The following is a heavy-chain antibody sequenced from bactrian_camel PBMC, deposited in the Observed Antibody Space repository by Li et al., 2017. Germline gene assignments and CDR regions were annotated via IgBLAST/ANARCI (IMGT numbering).Heavy chain of an antibody. Sequence: HVQLVESGGGSVQAGGSLRLSCAASGYRFASYCMGWFREAPGKEREKVASISTDGKPTVADSVKGRFTISKDDAKNTLYLQMESLSPEDTATYYCAADEVQVAGTLRLTPQLSWVSAWDYWGQGTQVTVS. D-gene: IGHD6*01. CDR3: AADEVQVAGTLRLTPQLSWVSAWDY. V-gene: IGHV3S55*01. CDR1: GYRFASYC. CDR2: ISTDGKP. J-gene: IGHJ4*01.